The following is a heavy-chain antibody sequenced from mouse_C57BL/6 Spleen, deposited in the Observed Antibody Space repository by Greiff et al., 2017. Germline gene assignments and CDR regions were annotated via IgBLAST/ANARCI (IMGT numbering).Heavy chain of an antibody. Sequence: DVKLVESGGGLVKPGGSLKLSCAASGFTFSSYAMSWVRQTPEKRLEWVATISDGGSYTYYPDNVKGRFTISRDNAKNNLYLQMSHLKSEDTAMYYCARGASNFFDYWGQGTTLTVSS. J-gene: IGHJ2*01. D-gene: IGHD2-10*02. CDR1: GFTFSSYA. CDR2: ISDGGSYT. V-gene: IGHV5-4*03. CDR3: ARGASNFFDY.